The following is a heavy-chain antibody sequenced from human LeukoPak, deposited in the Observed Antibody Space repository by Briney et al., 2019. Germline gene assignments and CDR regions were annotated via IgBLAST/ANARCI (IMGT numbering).Heavy chain of an antibody. CDR3: ARESRAGLRYFDWLFMVDGMDV. CDR1: GFTFDDYG. D-gene: IGHD3-9*01. Sequence: PGGSLRLSCAASGFTFDDYGMSWVRQAPGKGLEWVSGINWNGGSTGYADSVKGRFTISRDNAKNSLYLQMNSLRAEDTALYHCARESRAGLRYFDWLFMVDGMDVWGQGTTVTVSS. V-gene: IGHV3-20*01. J-gene: IGHJ6*02. CDR2: INWNGGST.